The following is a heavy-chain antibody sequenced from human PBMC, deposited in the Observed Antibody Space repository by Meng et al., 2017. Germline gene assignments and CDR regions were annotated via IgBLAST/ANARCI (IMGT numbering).Heavy chain of an antibody. D-gene: IGHD3-22*01. Sequence: VQLQRCGVLLVHAAEPLSITCAVYGGSVSGYYWSWIRQPPGKGLEWIGEINHSGSTNYNPSLKSRVTISVDTSKNQFSLKLSSVTAADTAVYYCARVRYYYDSSGYYATSYYFDYWGQGTLVTVSS. CDR3: ARVRYYYDSSGYYATSYYFDY. J-gene: IGHJ4*02. CDR1: GGSVSGYY. V-gene: IGHV4-34*01. CDR2: INHSGST.